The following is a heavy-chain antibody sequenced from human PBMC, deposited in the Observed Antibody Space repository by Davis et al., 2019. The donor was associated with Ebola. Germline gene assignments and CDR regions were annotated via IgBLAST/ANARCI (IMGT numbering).Heavy chain of an antibody. J-gene: IGHJ6*02. CDR1: GGSVSSGSYY. CDR2: IYYSGST. CDR3: ARDLRLYYYGMDV. V-gene: IGHV4-61*01. D-gene: IGHD4-11*01. Sequence: SETLSLTCTVSGGSVSSGSYYWRWIRQPPGKGLEWIGYIYYSGSTNYNPSLKSRVTISVDTSKNQFSLKLSSVTAADTAVYYCARDLRLYYYGMDVWGQGTTVTVSS.